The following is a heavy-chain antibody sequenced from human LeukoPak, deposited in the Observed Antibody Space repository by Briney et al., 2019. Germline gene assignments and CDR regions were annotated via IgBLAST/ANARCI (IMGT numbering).Heavy chain of an antibody. J-gene: IGHJ5*02. D-gene: IGHD6-19*01. V-gene: IGHV3-23*05. CDR2: IDSGSTT. Sequence: GGSLRLSCAASGFTFSSYWMSWVRQAPGKGLEWVSAIDSGSTTYYADSVKGRFTISRDNSRNTLHLQMNSLRVEDTAVYYCGKVTWTSGPAGDRWGQGTLVTVSS. CDR3: GKVTWTSGPAGDR. CDR1: GFTFSSYW.